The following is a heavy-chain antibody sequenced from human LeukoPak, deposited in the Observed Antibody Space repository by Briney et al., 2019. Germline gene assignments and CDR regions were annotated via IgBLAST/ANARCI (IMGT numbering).Heavy chain of an antibody. CDR3: ARGYSPTIRTTGNDY. J-gene: IGHJ4*02. Sequence: ASVKVSCKASGYTFTSHDINWVRQAAGQGLVWMGWMNPNSGNSGYAQNFQGRVIMTRDTSISTAYMELYSLRSEDTAVYYCARGYSPTIRTTGNDYWGQGTLVTVSS. CDR1: GYTFTSHD. CDR2: MNPNSGNS. V-gene: IGHV1-8*01. D-gene: IGHD1-1*01.